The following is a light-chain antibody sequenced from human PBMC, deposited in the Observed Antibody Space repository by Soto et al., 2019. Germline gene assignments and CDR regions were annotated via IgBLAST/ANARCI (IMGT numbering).Light chain of an antibody. Sequence: PGGRTTLPCRASQSVSLSLAWYQQKPGQAPRLLIYDASKRASGFPARFSGSGSGTDFTLTISSLEPEDFAVYYCQERTGWPPWTFGQGTKVDIK. CDR1: QSVSLS. CDR3: QERTGWPPWT. V-gene: IGKV3-11*01. CDR2: DAS. J-gene: IGKJ1*01.